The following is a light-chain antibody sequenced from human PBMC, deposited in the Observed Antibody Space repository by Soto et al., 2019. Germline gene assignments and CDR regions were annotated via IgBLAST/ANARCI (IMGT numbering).Light chain of an antibody. V-gene: IGLV2-14*01. J-gene: IGLJ1*01. Sequence: QSALTQPASVSGSPGQSITVSCTGTSSDIGAYDYVSWYQQHPGKAPKVIISEVSKRPSGVSHRFSGSKSGNTASLTISGLQAEDEADYYCSSYTSSNTLVVFGTGTKLTVL. CDR1: SSDIGAYDY. CDR2: EVS. CDR3: SSYTSSNTLVV.